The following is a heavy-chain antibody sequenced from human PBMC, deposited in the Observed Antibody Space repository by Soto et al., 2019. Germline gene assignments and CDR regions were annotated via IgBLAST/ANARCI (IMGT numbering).Heavy chain of an antibody. V-gene: IGHV5-51*01. D-gene: IGHD2-2*02. CDR2: IFPGDSDT. Sequence: EYLKLSCKASGYTFSNYWIGWVRQTPGSGLEWMGIIFPGDSDTKYSPSYRSRVTLSADRSITTDSLKWRSLKASDSALYYCPNLYKVYTIDLGGQETRV. CDR3: PNLYKVYTIDL. J-gene: IGHJ5*02. CDR1: GYTFSNYW.